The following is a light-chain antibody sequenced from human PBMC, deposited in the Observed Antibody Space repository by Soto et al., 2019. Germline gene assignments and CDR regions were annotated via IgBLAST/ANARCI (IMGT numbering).Light chain of an antibody. CDR1: QGISSY. V-gene: IGKV1-8*01. CDR3: QQYKRFWT. J-gene: IGKJ1*01. Sequence: IRMTQSPSSLSASTGDRVAITCRASQGISSYLAWYQQKPGKAPKLLIYAASTLQSGVPSRFSGSGSGTDFTLTISCLQSEDFATYYCQQYKRFWTFGQGTKVDI. CDR2: AAS.